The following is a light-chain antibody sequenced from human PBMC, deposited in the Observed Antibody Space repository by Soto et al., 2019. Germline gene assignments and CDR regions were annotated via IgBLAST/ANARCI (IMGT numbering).Light chain of an antibody. CDR3: QHYNSYSEA. J-gene: IGKJ2*01. CDR1: QTISSW. CDR2: KAS. V-gene: IGKV1-5*03. Sequence: IQMTQSASTLSVSVRDRVTITFQASQTISSWLAWYQQKPGKAPKLLIYKASTLKSGVPSRFSGSGSGTEFTLTISSLQPDDFATYYCQHYNSYSEAFG.